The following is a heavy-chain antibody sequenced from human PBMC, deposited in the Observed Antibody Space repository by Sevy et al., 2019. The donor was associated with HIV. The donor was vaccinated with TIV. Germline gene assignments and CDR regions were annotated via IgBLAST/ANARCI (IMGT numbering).Heavy chain of an antibody. CDR3: ARHGMSATADY. CDR2: IYDSMTC. J-gene: IGHJ4*02. Sequence: SETLSLTCTVSGGSMINYHWSWIRQPPGKGLEWIGFIYDSMTCKYNYSFMRRVSISGDPSTNQFSLRLNSVTAADTAVYYCARHGMSATADYWGQGILVTVSS. D-gene: IGHD6-13*01. V-gene: IGHV4-59*08. CDR1: GGSMINYH.